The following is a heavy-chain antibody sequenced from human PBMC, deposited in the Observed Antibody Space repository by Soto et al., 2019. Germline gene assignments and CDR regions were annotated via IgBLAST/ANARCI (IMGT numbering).Heavy chain of an antibody. CDR1: SASTSSNDW. CDR3: ARVRQDYFYYYMDV. J-gene: IGHJ6*03. Sequence: SETLSLTCVVSSASTSSNDWLTWVRQPPGKGLEWIGVIYHSGSTNYNPSLRSRVTMSVDKSEAQFSLKLYSVTAADTAVYYCARVRQDYFYYYMDVWGTGTTVTVSS. CDR2: IYHSGST. V-gene: IGHV4-4*02.